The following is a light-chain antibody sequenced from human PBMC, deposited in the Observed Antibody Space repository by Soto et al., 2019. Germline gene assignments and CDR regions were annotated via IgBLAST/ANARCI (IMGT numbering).Light chain of an antibody. CDR3: QKYGSSPPT. V-gene: IGKV3-20*01. Sequence: VLTHSPCTLSLSPGERATLSCRASQSVSSSYLAWYQQKPGHAPRVPIYGASSRATGIPDRLSGSGSGTDLNLTISRLEPEDFAVYYCQKYGSSPPTFGGGTKVDIK. CDR2: GAS. J-gene: IGKJ4*01. CDR1: QSVSSSY.